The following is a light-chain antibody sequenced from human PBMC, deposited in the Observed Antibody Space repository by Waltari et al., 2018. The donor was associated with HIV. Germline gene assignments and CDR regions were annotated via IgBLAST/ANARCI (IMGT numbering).Light chain of an antibody. J-gene: IGLJ2*01. Sequence: QSVLTQPSSASGTLGQRVTMSCSGITSNIGSNYVYWYQQLPGTAPKLLIYRDNQRPSGVPDRFSGSKSGTSASLAISGLRSEDEADYYCAAWDDSLSGSTWVFGGGTTVTVL. CDR3: AAWDDSLSGSTWV. CDR2: RDN. CDR1: TSNIGSNY. V-gene: IGLV1-47*01.